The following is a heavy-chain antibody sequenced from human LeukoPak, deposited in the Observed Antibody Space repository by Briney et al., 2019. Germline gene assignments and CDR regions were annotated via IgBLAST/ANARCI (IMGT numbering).Heavy chain of an antibody. CDR2: ISYDGSNK. CDR3: AREGRRLRGYSYGFDY. J-gene: IGHJ4*02. V-gene: IGHV3-30*03. Sequence: GGSLRLSCAASGFTFSSYGMHWVRQAPGKGLEWVAVISYDGSNKYYADSVKGRFTISRDNSKNTLYLQMNSLRAEDTAVYYCAREGRRLRGYSYGFDYWGQGTLVTVSS. D-gene: IGHD5-18*01. CDR1: GFTFSSYG.